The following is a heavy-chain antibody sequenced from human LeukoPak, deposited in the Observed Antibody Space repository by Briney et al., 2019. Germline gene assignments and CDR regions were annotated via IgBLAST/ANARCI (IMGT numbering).Heavy chain of an antibody. Sequence: SVKVSCKASGGTFSSYAISWVRQAPGQGLEWMGRIIPILGIANYAQKFQGRVTITADKSTSTAYMELSSLRSEDTAVYYCARALRGLAAASGRLIDYWGQGTLVTVSS. D-gene: IGHD6-25*01. J-gene: IGHJ4*02. V-gene: IGHV1-69*04. CDR2: IIPILGIA. CDR1: GGTFSSYA. CDR3: ARALRGLAAASGRLIDY.